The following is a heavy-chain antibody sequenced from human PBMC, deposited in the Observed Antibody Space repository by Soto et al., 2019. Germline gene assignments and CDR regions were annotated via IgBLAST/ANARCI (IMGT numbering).Heavy chain of an antibody. CDR2: ISGSGGST. D-gene: IGHD3-16*01. CDR3: AKDPLSGYVWGDVYGMDV. J-gene: IGHJ6*02. V-gene: IGHV3-23*01. Sequence: GGSLRLSCAASGFTFSSYAMSWVRQAPGKGLEWVSAISGSGGSTYYADSVKGRFTISRDNSKNTLYLQMNSLRAEDTAVYYCAKDPLSGYVWGDVYGMDVWGQGTTVTV. CDR1: GFTFSSYA.